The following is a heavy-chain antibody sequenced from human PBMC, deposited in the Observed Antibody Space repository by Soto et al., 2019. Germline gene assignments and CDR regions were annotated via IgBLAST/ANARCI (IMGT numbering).Heavy chain of an antibody. CDR2: ISYDGSIK. CDR3: ANSEYSRYKNIDV. V-gene: IGHV3-30*18. CDR1: GFTFRGYG. J-gene: IGHJ6*02. Sequence: VGSLRLSCAASGFTFRGYGMHLVRQAPGRGLEWVALISYDGSIKYYADSVRGRFTISRDNSKNTLYLQMNSLRAEDTAVYYCANSEYSRYKNIDVWGQGTTVTVYS. D-gene: IGHD5-18*01.